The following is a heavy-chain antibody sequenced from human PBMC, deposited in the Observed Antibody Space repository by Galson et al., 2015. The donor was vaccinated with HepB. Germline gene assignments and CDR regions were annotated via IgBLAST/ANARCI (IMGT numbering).Heavy chain of an antibody. CDR1: GFTFSSYA. CDR3: AKGARLGSNWYFDY. Sequence: LRLSCAASGFTFSSYAMSWVRQAPGKGLEWVSAISGSGTSTYYADSVKGRFTISRDNSKNTLYLQMNSLRAEDTAVYYCAKGARLGSNWYFDYWGQGTLVTVSS. J-gene: IGHJ4*02. D-gene: IGHD6-13*01. V-gene: IGHV3-23*01. CDR2: ISGSGTST.